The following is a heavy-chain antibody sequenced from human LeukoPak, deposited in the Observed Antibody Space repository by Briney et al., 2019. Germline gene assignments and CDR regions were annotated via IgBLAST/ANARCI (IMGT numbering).Heavy chain of an antibody. Sequence: GGSLRLSCAASGFTLSSYGMHWVRQAPGKGLEWVAVIWYDGSNKYYADSVKGRFTISRDNSKNTLYLQMNSLRAEDTAVYYCARERVYYDSSGYLLYFDYWGQGTLVTVSS. CDR1: GFTLSSYG. D-gene: IGHD3-22*01. CDR2: IWYDGSNK. V-gene: IGHV3-33*01. CDR3: ARERVYYDSSGYLLYFDY. J-gene: IGHJ4*02.